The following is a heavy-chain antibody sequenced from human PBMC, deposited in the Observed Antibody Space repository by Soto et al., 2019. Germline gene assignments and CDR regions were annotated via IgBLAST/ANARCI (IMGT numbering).Heavy chain of an antibody. J-gene: IGHJ4*02. CDR3: ARGPYCSTSSCYTSGHLDY. D-gene: IGHD2-2*02. CDR1: GFTFSSYA. CDR2: ISGSGGST. V-gene: IGHV3-23*01. Sequence: GGSLRLSCAASGFTFSSYAMSWVRQAPGKGLEWVSAISGSGGSTYYADSVKGRFTVSRDNSKNTLYLQMNSLRAEDTAVYFCARGPYCSTSSCYTSGHLDYWGQGTLVTVSS.